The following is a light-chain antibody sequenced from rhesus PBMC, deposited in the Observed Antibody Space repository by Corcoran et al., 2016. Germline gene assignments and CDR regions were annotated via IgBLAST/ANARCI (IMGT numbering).Light chain of an antibody. CDR1: QGINKA. J-gene: IGKJ1*01. Sequence: DIQMTQSPSSLSASVGDRVTVTCRASQGINKALSWYQQKPGKAPTLLIYAASTLQTGVSSRFSGSGSGTDYTLTISSLQPEDVATYYCLQDYTTPWTFGQGTRVEIK. CDR3: LQDYTTPWT. CDR2: AAS. V-gene: IGKV1-94*01.